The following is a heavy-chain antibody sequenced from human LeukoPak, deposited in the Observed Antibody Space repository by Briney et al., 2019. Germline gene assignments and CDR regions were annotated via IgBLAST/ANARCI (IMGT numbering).Heavy chain of an antibody. D-gene: IGHD1-26*01. CDR3: ATARIVGATIGYFDY. CDR2: INPSGGST. J-gene: IGHJ4*02. V-gene: IGHV1-46*01. Sequence: ASVKVSCKASGYTFTSYYMHWVRQAPGQGLEWMGIINPSGGSTSYAQKFQGRVTMTRDTSTSTVYMELSSLKSEDTAVYYCATARIVGATIGYFDYWGQGTLVTVSS. CDR1: GYTFTSYY.